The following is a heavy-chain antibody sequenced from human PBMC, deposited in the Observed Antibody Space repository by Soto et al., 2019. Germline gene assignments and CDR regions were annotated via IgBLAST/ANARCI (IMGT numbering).Heavy chain of an antibody. V-gene: IGHV3-21*01. Sequence: GGSLRLSCAASGFNFNSYTINWVRQAPGKRLEWPSSISSSGYIFSTDSVRGRFTISRDNAKNSVYLQINSLRAEDTAVYFCARDCSGGSCYPGMDVWGQGTTVTVSS. CDR3: ARDCSGGSCYPGMDV. CDR2: ISSSGYI. CDR1: GFNFNSYT. D-gene: IGHD2-15*01. J-gene: IGHJ6*02.